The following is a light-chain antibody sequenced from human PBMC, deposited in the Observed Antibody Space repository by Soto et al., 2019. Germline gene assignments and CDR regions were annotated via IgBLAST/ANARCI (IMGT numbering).Light chain of an antibody. CDR1: QSISNN. Sequence: IVMTQSPATLSLSPGEKATLSCRASQSISNNFAWFQQKPGQVPRLLIYGASNRATGVSARFSGSGSGTEFTLTISSLEPEDFAVYYCQQYGSSSYTFGQGTKLEIK. J-gene: IGKJ2*01. V-gene: IGKV3-15*01. CDR2: GAS. CDR3: QQYGSSSYT.